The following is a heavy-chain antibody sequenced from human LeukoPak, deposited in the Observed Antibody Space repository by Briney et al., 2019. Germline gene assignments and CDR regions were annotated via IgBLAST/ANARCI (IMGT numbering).Heavy chain of an antibody. CDR1: GGSISSYY. CDR3: ARVPFQDYDSSGYYYETHYFDY. J-gene: IGHJ4*02. Sequence: SETLSRTCTVSGGSISSYYWSWIRQPPGKGLEWIGYIYYSGSTNYNPSLKSRVTISVDTSKNQFSLKLSSVTAADTAVYYCARVPFQDYDSSGYYYETHYFDYWGQGTLVTVSP. D-gene: IGHD3-22*01. V-gene: IGHV4-59*12. CDR2: IYYSGST.